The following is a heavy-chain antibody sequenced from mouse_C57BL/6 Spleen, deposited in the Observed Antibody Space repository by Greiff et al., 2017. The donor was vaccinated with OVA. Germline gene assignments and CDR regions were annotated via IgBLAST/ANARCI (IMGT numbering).Heavy chain of an antibody. CDR2: ISSGSSTI. CDR3: ARGGLTVFDY. J-gene: IGHJ2*01. D-gene: IGHD2-13*01. V-gene: IGHV5-17*01. Sequence: EVMLVESGGGLVKPGGSLKLSCAASGFTFSDYGMHWVRQAPEKGLEWVAYISSGSSTIYYADTVKGRFTISRDNATNTLFLQITSLRSEDTAMYYCARGGLTVFDYWGQGTTLTVSA. CDR1: GFTFSDYG.